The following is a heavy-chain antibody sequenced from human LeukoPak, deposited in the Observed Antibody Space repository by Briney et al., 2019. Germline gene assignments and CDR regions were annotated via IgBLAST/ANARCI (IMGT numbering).Heavy chain of an antibody. J-gene: IGHJ5*02. D-gene: IGHD2-2*01. CDR3: ARESISTAANWFDT. V-gene: IGHV4-4*07. CDR1: GGSINNFY. Sequence: SETLSLTCSVSGGSINNFYWSWIRQPAGKGLEWIGRIYASGSTNYKSSLQSRVSMSIDTSKKELSLKLTSVTAADAAIYFSARESISTAANWFDTWGQGSLVTVAP. CDR2: IYASGST.